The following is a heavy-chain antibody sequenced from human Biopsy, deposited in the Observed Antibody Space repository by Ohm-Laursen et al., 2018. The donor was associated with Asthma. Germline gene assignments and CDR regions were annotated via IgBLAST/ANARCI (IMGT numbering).Heavy chain of an antibody. V-gene: IGHV3-33*08. CDR3: ARDIVATMMGYYYYGMDV. J-gene: IGHJ6*02. CDR2: IWYDGGNK. Sequence: SLRLSCAASGFAFSSYGMHWVRQAPGKGLEWVAVIWYDGGNKYYADSVKGRFIISRDNSKNTLYLQMNSLRAEDTAVYYCARDIVATMMGYYYYGMDVWGQGTTVTVSS. CDR1: GFAFSSYG. D-gene: IGHD5-12*01.